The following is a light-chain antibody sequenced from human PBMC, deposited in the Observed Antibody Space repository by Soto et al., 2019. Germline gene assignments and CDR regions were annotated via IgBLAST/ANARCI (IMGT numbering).Light chain of an antibody. V-gene: IGLV2-14*01. CDR2: GVA. Sequence: QSVLTQPASVPGPTGQSITISCTGTGGDIGFYNYVSWYQQHPGKAPKLLIYGVANRPSGVSARFSGSKSGSTASLTISGLQAEDEADYYCCSYAHASIYVFGTGPKVTVL. CDR1: GGDIGFYNY. J-gene: IGLJ1*01. CDR3: CSYAHASIYV.